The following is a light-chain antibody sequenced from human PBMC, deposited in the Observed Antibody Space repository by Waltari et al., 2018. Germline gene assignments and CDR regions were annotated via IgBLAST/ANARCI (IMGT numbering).Light chain of an antibody. CDR2: GAS. CDR1: QTGRTTY. J-gene: IGKJ4*01. CDR3: QQYDISPLT. Sequence: EIVFTQTPGTLSFAPGDRATLSCRASQTGRTTYLAWYQQKPGQAPTPLIYGASSRATGIPDRFSGSGSGTDFSLTISSLEPEDFAVYYCQQYDISPLTFGGGTKVEIK. V-gene: IGKV3-20*01.